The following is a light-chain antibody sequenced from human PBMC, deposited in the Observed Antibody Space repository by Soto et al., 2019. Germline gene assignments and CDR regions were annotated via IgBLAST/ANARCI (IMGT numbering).Light chain of an antibody. CDR3: QHYYRYPQA. CDR2: GAS. V-gene: IGKV3-15*01. J-gene: IGKJ3*01. Sequence: MSLTPAPLSVSPGERATLSCRATQSILRNLAWYQHTPGQPPRLLIYGASTRATGIPGRFSGSGSGTDFTLTISSLEPEDFAIYYCQHYYRYPQAFGPGTKVDI. CDR1: QSILRN.